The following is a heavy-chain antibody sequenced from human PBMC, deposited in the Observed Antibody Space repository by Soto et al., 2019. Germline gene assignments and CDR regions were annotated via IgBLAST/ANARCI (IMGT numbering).Heavy chain of an antibody. CDR3: AMVERYFDWSFDY. Sequence: QVQLVQSGAEVKKPGSSVKVSCKASGGTFSSYTISWVRQAPGQGLEWMGRIIPILGIANYAQKFQGRVTITADKSTSTAYMELSSLRSEETAVYYCAMVERYFDWSFDYWGQGTLVTVSS. V-gene: IGHV1-69*02. CDR2: IIPILGIA. D-gene: IGHD3-9*01. J-gene: IGHJ4*02. CDR1: GGTFSSYT.